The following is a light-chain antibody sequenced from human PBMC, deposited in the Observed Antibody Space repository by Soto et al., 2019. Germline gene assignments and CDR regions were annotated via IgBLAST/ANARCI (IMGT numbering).Light chain of an antibody. V-gene: IGLV2-18*02. CDR3: NSYTGSSTYV. CDR1: SSDVGSYNR. CDR2: EVS. Sequence: SGMTQPPSGSGSPGESVAISCTGTSSDVGSYNRVSWYQQPPGAAPKLMIYEVSNRPSGVPDRFSGSKSGNTASLTISGLQAEDEADYYCNSYTGSSTYVFGTGTKVTV. J-gene: IGLJ1*01.